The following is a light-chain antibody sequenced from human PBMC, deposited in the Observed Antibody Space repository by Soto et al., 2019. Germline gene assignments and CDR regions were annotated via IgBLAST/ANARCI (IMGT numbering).Light chain of an antibody. CDR3: QQRSNWPPFT. J-gene: IGKJ3*01. CDR1: QSVSSY. CDR2: DAS. Sequence: ETVMTQSPGTLSVSLGARAPLSCRASQSVSSYLAWYQQKPGQAPRLLIYDASNRATGIPARFSGSGSGTDFTLTISSLEPEDFAVYYCQQRSNWPPFTFGPGTKVDIK. V-gene: IGKV3-11*01.